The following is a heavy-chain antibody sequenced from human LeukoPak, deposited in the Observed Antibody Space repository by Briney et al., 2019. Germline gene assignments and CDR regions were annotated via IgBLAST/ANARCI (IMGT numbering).Heavy chain of an antibody. Sequence: TGGSLRLSCAASGFTFSSYAMSWVRQAPGKGLEWVSAISGSGGSTYYADSVKGRFTVSRDNSKNTLYLQMNSLRAEDTAVYYCAKDLWYSSSSVFDYWGQGTLVTVSS. CDR3: AKDLWYSSSSVFDY. CDR1: GFTFSSYA. J-gene: IGHJ4*02. V-gene: IGHV3-23*01. CDR2: ISGSGGST. D-gene: IGHD6-6*01.